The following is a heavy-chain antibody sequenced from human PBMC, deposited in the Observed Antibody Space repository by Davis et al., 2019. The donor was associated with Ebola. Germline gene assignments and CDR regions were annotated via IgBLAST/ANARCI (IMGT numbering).Heavy chain of an antibody. Sequence: PGGSLRLSCAASGFTFSSYAMSWVRQAPGKGLEWVSAISGSGGSTYYADSVKGRFTISRDNSKNTLYLQMNSLRAEDTAVYYCARVRLVAAAGYGYYGMDVWGQGTTVTVSS. CDR1: GFTFSSYA. D-gene: IGHD6-13*01. V-gene: IGHV3-23*01. CDR2: ISGSGGST. CDR3: ARVRLVAAAGYGYYGMDV. J-gene: IGHJ6*02.